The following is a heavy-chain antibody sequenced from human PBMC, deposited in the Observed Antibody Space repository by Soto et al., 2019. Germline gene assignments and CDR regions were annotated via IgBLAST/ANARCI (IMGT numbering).Heavy chain of an antibody. CDR1: GGTFNSYA. J-gene: IGHJ5*02. Sequence: SVKVSCKASGGTFNSYAISWVRQAPGQGLEWMGGIIPIFGTANYAQKFQGRVTITADESTSTAYMELSSLRSEDTAVYYCARDLATYDILTGYYLQIYGPNWFDPWGQGTLVTVS. D-gene: IGHD3-9*01. CDR2: IIPIFGTA. V-gene: IGHV1-69*13. CDR3: ARDLATYDILTGYYLQIYGPNWFDP.